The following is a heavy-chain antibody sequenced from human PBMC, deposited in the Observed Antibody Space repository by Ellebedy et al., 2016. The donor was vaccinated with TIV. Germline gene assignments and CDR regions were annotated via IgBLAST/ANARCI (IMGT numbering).Heavy chain of an antibody. CDR3: ARHGDFCADH. CDR2: IYYSGST. D-gene: IGHD4-17*01. J-gene: IGHJ4*02. Sequence: LRLSXTVSGGSISSGGYYWSWIRQHPGKGLEWIGYIYYSGSTYYNPSLKSRVTISVDTSKNQFSLKLTSVTAADTAIYYCARHGDFCADHWGQGTLVTVSS. V-gene: IGHV4-31*03. CDR1: GGSISSGGYY.